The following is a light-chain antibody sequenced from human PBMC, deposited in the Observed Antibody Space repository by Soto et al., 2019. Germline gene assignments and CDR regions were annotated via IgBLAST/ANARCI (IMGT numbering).Light chain of an antibody. Sequence: DIQMTQSPSSLSASVGDRVTITCRASQSISNYLNWYQQKPGKAPKLLMFAASSLQSGVPSRFSRGGSGTHFTLTISSLQPEDFATYYCQQSYSTPRTFGQGTKVEIK. CDR1: QSISNY. CDR3: QQSYSTPRT. CDR2: AAS. V-gene: IGKV1-39*01. J-gene: IGKJ1*01.